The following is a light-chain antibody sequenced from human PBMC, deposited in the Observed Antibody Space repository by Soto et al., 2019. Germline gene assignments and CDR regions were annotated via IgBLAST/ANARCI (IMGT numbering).Light chain of an antibody. V-gene: IGKV3-11*01. J-gene: IGKJ3*01. CDR2: DAS. CDR3: QCRNWPLFT. Sequence: VLTQSPVPLSLSPGDRATLTCRASQSVSTSLAWYQQKPGQAPRLLIYDASNRATGIPARFSGSGSVTDFTLNISSLEPEDFEVYYCQCRNWPLFTFGPGTKVDIK. CDR1: QSVSTS.